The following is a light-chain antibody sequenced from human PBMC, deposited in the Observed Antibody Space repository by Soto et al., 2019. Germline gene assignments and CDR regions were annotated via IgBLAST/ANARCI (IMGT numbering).Light chain of an antibody. Sequence: QSVLTQPASVSGSLGQSITISCTGSSSDVGTYYFVSWYQQHPGKVPKLMIYEGTKRPSGVSDRFSGSKSGNTASMTISGLQAEDEADYYCCSYAGTFYVFGTGTKVTVL. CDR1: SSDVGTYYF. CDR3: CSYAGTFYV. J-gene: IGLJ1*01. CDR2: EGT. V-gene: IGLV2-23*01.